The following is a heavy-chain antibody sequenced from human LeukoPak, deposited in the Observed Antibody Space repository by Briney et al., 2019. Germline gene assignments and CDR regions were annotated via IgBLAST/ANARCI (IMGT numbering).Heavy chain of an antibody. CDR1: GFTFSSYE. Sequence: TGGSLRLSCAASGFTFSSYEMNWVRQAPGKGLEWVSYISSSGSTIYYADSVKGRFTISRDNAKNSLYLQMNSLRAEDTAVYYCARVLRGIAAAYDAFDIWGQGTMVTVSS. V-gene: IGHV3-48*03. J-gene: IGHJ3*02. D-gene: IGHD6-13*01. CDR3: ARVLRGIAAAYDAFDI. CDR2: ISSSGSTI.